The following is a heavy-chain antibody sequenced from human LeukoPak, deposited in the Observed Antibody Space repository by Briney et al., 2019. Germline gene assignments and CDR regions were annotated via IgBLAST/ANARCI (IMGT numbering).Heavy chain of an antibody. D-gene: IGHD1-26*01. CDR1: GFTVSSNY. CDR3: ARLLNVGLDY. CDR2: IYSGGST. Sequence: GGSLRLSRAASGFTVSSNYMSWVRQAPGKGLEWVSVIYSGGSTYYADSVKGRFTISRDNSKNTLYLQMNSLRAEDTAVYYCARLLNVGLDYWGQGTLVTVSS. J-gene: IGHJ4*02. V-gene: IGHV3-66*04.